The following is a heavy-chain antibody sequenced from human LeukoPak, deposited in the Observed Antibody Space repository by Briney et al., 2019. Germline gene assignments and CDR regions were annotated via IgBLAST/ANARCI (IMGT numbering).Heavy chain of an antibody. CDR2: INAGNGNT. D-gene: IGHD3-22*01. V-gene: IGHV1-3*01. J-gene: IGHJ4*02. CDR1: GYTFTSYA. CDR3: ARPYHYDSSGYYYTY. Sequence: ASVEVSCKASGYTFTSYAMHWVRQAPGQRLEWMGWINAGNGNTKYSQKFQGRVTITRDTSASTAYMELSSLRSEDTAVYYCARPYHYDSSGYYYTYWGQGTLVTVSS.